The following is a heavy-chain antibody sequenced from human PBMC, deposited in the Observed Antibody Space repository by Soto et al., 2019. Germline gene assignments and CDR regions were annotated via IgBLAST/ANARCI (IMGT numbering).Heavy chain of an antibody. CDR2: ISYDGNNK. D-gene: IGHD3-10*01. CDR3: AKDRGITMVRGVLTAPDY. J-gene: IGHJ4*02. V-gene: IGHV3-30*18. CDR1: GFTFSSYG. Sequence: GGSLRLSCAASGFTFSSYGMHWVRQAPGKGLEWVAVISYDGNNKYYADSAKGRFTISRDNSKNTLYLQMNSLRAEDTAVYYCAKDRGITMVRGVLTAPDYWGQGTLVTVSS.